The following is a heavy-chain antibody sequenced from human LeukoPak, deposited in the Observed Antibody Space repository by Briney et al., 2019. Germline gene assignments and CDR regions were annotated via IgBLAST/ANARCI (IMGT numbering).Heavy chain of an antibody. CDR3: AKDLSSSSPFGGMDV. D-gene: IGHD6-13*01. CDR1: GFTFSSYA. Sequence: GGSLRLSCAASGFTFSSYARSWVRQAPGKGLEWVSAISGSGGSTHYADSVKGRFTISRDNSKNTLYLQMNSLRAEDTAVYYCAKDLSSSSPFGGMDVWGQGTTVTVSS. V-gene: IGHV3-23*01. J-gene: IGHJ6*01. CDR2: ISGSGGST.